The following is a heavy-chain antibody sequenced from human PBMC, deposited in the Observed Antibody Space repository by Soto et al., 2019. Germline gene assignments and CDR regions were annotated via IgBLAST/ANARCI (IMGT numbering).Heavy chain of an antibody. D-gene: IGHD1-1*01. J-gene: IGHJ5*02. CDR2: IYRGGIT. CDR3: AIGNPDWFGP. V-gene: IGHV4-38-2*01. Sequence: PSETLSLTCAVSGYSISSGLYWGWIRRPPGKGLEWIGTIYRGGITYYNPSLKSRVTISIDTSKNHFSLRLSSVTATDTAVYFCAIGNPDWFGPLGQGTLVAVCS. CDR1: GYSISSGLY.